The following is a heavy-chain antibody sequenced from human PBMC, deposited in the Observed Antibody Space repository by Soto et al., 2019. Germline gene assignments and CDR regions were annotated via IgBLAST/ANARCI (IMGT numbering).Heavy chain of an antibody. CDR3: ARDISPMVATIQGTDY. CDR1: GYTFTSYY. Sequence: GASVKVSCKASGYTFTSYYMHWVRQAPGQGLEWMGIINPSGGSTSYAQKFQGRVTMTRDTSTSTVYMELSSLRSEDTAVYYCARDISPMVATIQGTDYWGQGTLVTVSS. D-gene: IGHD5-12*01. CDR2: INPSGGST. V-gene: IGHV1-46*03. J-gene: IGHJ4*02.